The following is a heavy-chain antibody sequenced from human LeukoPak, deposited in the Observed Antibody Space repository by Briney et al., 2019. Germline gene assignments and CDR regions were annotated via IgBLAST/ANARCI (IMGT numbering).Heavy chain of an antibody. J-gene: IGHJ4*02. CDR2: ITSSASTI. Sequence: PGGSLRLSCAASGFTFSDYYMSWIRQAPGKGLEWVSYITSSASTIYYADSVKGRFTISRDNAKNSLYLQMNSLRAEDTAVYYCARTGGDGYNSPGFDYWGQGTLVTVSS. V-gene: IGHV3-11*01. D-gene: IGHD5-24*01. CDR3: ARTGGDGYNSPGFDY. CDR1: GFTFSDYY.